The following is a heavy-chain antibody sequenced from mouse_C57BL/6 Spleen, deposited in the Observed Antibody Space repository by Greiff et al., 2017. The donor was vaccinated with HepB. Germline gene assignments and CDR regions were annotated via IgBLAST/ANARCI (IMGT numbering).Heavy chain of an antibody. J-gene: IGHJ4*01. Sequence: QVQLQQSGAELVKPGASVKMSCKASGYTFTSYWITWVKQRPGQGLEWIGDIYPGSGSTNYNEKFKSKATLTVDTSSSTAYMPLSSLTSEDSAVYYCARRLLRYAMDYWGQGTSVTVSS. CDR2: IYPGSGST. V-gene: IGHV1-55*01. D-gene: IGHD1-1*01. CDR1: GYTFTSYW. CDR3: ARRLLRYAMDY.